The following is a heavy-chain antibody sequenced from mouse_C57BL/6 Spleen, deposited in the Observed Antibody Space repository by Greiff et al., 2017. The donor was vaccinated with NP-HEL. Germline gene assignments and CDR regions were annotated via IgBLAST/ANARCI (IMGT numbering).Heavy chain of an antibody. Sequence: EVKLMESGPELVKPGASVKISCKASGYSFTDYNMNWVKQSNGKSLEWIGVINPNYGTTSYNQKFKGKATLTVDQSSSTAYMQLNSLTSEDSAVYYCAREEGTGTDFDYWGQGTTLTVSS. CDR3: AREEGTGTDFDY. J-gene: IGHJ2*01. CDR1: GYSFTDYN. CDR2: INPNYGTT. V-gene: IGHV1-39*01. D-gene: IGHD4-1*01.